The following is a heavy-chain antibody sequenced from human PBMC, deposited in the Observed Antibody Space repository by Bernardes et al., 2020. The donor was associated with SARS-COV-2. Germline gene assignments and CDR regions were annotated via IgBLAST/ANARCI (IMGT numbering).Heavy chain of an antibody. CDR1: GYTFTSYG. Sequence: ASVKVSCKASGYTFTSYGISWVRQAPGQGLEWMGWISAYNGNTNYAQKLQGRVTMTTDTSTSTAYMELRSLRSDDTAVYYCARARPREKTYYDFWSGYYSTAEYFQHWGQGTLVTVSS. J-gene: IGHJ1*01. CDR3: ARARPREKTYYDFWSGYYSTAEYFQH. V-gene: IGHV1-18*01. CDR2: ISAYNGNT. D-gene: IGHD3-3*01.